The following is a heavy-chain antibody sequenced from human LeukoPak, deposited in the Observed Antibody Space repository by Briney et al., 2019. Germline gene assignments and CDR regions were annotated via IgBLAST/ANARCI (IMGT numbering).Heavy chain of an antibody. CDR2: VSYDGSNK. J-gene: IGHJ4*02. Sequence: PGRSLRLSCAASGFTFSSYGMHWVRLAPGKGLEWVAVVSYDGSNKYYADSVKGRFTISRDNSKNTLYLQMNSLRAEDTAVYYCAKDRYSYGYVDYWGQGTLVTVSS. V-gene: IGHV3-30*18. D-gene: IGHD5-18*01. CDR3: AKDRYSYGYVDY. CDR1: GFTFSSYG.